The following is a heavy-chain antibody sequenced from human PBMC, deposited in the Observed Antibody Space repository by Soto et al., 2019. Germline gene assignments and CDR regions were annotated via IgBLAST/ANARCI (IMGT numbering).Heavy chain of an antibody. CDR3: AREGIVAANFDY. V-gene: IGHV4-30-4*01. CDR2: IYYSGST. D-gene: IGHD6-25*01. Sequence: QVQLQESGPGLVKPSQSLSLTCTVSGGSISSGDYYWSWIRQPPGKGLEWIGYIYYSGSTYYNPSLKSRVTISVDHSKNRFSQKLSSVTAADTAVYYCAREGIVAANFDYWGQGTLVTVSS. CDR1: GGSISSGDYY. J-gene: IGHJ4*02.